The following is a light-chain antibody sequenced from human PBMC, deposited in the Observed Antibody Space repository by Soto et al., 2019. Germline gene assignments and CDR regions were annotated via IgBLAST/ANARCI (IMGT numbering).Light chain of an antibody. CDR2: RNN. Sequence: QSVLTQPPSASGTPGQRVTISCSGSSSNIGSNYVYWYQQLPGTAPKLLIYRNNHRPSGVPDRFSGSKFGTSASLAISGLRSEDEADYYCAAWDDSLSGAVFGGGTQLTVL. CDR3: AAWDDSLSGAV. CDR1: SSNIGSNY. J-gene: IGLJ7*01. V-gene: IGLV1-47*01.